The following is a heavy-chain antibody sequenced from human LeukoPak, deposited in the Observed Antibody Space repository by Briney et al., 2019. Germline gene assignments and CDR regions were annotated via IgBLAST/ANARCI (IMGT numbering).Heavy chain of an antibody. CDR3: ARGIAAARAYYYGMDV. D-gene: IGHD6-13*01. V-gene: IGHV1-8*01. J-gene: IGHJ6*02. CDR1: GYTFTSYD. CDR2: MNPNSGNT. Sequence: ASVKVSCKASGYTFTSYDINWVRQATGQGLEWMGWMNPNSGNTGYAQKFQGRVTMTRNTSISTAYMELSSLRSEDTAVYYCARGIAAARAYYYGMDVWGQGTTVTVSS.